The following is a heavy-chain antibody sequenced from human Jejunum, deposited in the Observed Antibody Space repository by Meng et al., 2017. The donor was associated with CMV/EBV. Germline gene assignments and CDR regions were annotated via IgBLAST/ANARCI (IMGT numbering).Heavy chain of an antibody. CDR2: IDHSGNT. CDR3: ARGIVGAV. Sequence: LSLTCGFYGTSFSAYYWSWIRQSPQKGLEWIGEIDHSGNTNYNLSLQNRVFISIDTSKKQISLNLTSVTAADTAVYFCARGIVGAVWSQGTQVTVSS. D-gene: IGHD2-15*01. J-gene: IGHJ1*01. CDR1: GTSFSAYY. V-gene: IGHV4-34*01.